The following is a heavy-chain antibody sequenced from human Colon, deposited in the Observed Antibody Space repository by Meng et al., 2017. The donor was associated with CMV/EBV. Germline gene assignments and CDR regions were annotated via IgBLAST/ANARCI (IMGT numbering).Heavy chain of an antibody. D-gene: IGHD3-3*01. CDR1: AYTFTTYG. CDR3: VRSLDDASGQFRDY. Sequence: ASVKVSCKASAYTFTTYGINWVRQAPGHGLEWMGWISPYSAQTKSAQKFQGRVTLTTDTSTSTAYMDLRSLRSDDTAVYYCVRSLDDASGQFRDYWGQGTPVTVSS. V-gene: IGHV1-18*01. J-gene: IGHJ4*02. CDR2: ISPYSAQT.